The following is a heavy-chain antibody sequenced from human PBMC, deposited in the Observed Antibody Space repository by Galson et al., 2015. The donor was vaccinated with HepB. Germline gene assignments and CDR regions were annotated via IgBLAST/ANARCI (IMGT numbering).Heavy chain of an antibody. CDR1: GYTFTSYD. Sequence: SVKVSCKASGYTFTSYDINWVRQATGQGLEWMGWMSPNSGNTGYAQKFQGRVTMTRNTSISTAYMELSSLRSEDTAVYYCARGKGGGLSFPDAFDIWGQGTMVTVSS. D-gene: IGHD2/OR15-2a*01. CDR2: MSPNSGNT. CDR3: ARGKGGGLSFPDAFDI. J-gene: IGHJ3*02. V-gene: IGHV1-8*01.